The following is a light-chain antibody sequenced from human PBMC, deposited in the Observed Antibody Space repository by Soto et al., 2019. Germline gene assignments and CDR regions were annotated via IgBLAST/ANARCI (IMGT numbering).Light chain of an antibody. Sequence: QSVLTQPASVSGSPGQSITISCTGSSSDVGGYNYVSWYQQESGKAPKLIIFEVSHRPSGASNRFSGSKSGNTASLTISGLQAEDEADYYCSSYTSSSSLYVFGTGTKLTVL. CDR3: SSYTSSSSLYV. CDR2: EVS. CDR1: SSDVGGYNY. J-gene: IGLJ1*01. V-gene: IGLV2-14*01.